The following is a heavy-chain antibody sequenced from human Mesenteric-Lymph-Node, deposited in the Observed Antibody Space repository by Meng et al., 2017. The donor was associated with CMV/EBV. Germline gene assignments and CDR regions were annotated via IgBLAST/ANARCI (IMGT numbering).Heavy chain of an antibody. J-gene: IGHJ5*02. CDR1: SGSISNNNG. CDR2: INHSGST. D-gene: IGHD3-10*01. CDR3: ARGGAYNFGFGLDL. V-gene: IGHV4-4*02. Sequence: VSSGSISNNNGWSWVRQPPGKGLEWIGEINHSGSTNYNPSLKSRVTISVDTSKNQFSLKLSSVTAADTAVYYCARGGAYNFGFGLDLWGQGTLVTVSS.